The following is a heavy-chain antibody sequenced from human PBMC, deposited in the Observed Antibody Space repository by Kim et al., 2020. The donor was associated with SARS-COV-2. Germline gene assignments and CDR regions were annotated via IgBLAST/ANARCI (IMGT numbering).Heavy chain of an antibody. V-gene: IGHV4-59*08. CDR3: ARLIEVRGVIITDYYGMDV. CDR2: IYYSGST. J-gene: IGHJ6*02. D-gene: IGHD3-10*01. CDR1: GGSISSYY. Sequence: SETLSLTCTVSGGSISSYYWSWIRQPPGKGLEWVGYIYYSGSTNYNPSLKSRVTISVDTSKNQFSLKLSSVTAADTAVYYCARLIEVRGVIITDYYGMDVWGQGTTVTVSS.